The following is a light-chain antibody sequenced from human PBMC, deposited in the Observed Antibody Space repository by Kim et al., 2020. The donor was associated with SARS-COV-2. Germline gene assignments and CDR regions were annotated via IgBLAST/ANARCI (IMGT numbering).Light chain of an antibody. J-gene: IGLJ2*01. CDR1: KLGEKY. V-gene: IGLV3-1*01. CDR2: QDN. CDR3: QTWDSTTVI. Sequence: SYELTQPPSVSVSPGQTARITCSGNKLGEKYTCWYQQKSGQSPVVVIYQDNKRPSGMTERFSGSSSGNTATLTISGTQPMDEADYYFQTWDSTTVIFGGG.